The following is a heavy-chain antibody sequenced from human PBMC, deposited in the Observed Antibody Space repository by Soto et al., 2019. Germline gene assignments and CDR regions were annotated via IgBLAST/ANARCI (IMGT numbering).Heavy chain of an antibody. J-gene: IGHJ4*02. CDR2: IYPGDSNT. V-gene: IGHV5-51*01. Sequence: PGESLKISCKGSGYSFTNYWIGWVRQMPGKGLEWMGIIYPGDSNTRYSPSFQGQVTISADKSINTAYLQWSSLKASDTAMYYCARQGYCSSTACYTVDYWGPGTLLSGFS. CDR1: GYSFTNYW. D-gene: IGHD2-2*02. CDR3: ARQGYCSSTACYTVDY.